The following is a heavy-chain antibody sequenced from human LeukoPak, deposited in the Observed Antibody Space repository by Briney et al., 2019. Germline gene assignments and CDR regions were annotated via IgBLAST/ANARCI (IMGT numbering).Heavy chain of an antibody. D-gene: IGHD6-13*01. J-gene: IGHJ6*02. V-gene: IGHV5-51*01. CDR1: GYSFTSYW. CDR2: IYPGDSDT. CDR3: ARQGGQELQLVEANGFAYYGMDV. Sequence: GESLKISCKGSGYSFTSYWIGWERQMPGKGLEWMGIIYPGDSDTRYSPSFQGQVTISADKSISTAYLQWSSLKASDTAMYYCARQGGQELQLVEANGFAYYGMDVWGQGTTVTVSS.